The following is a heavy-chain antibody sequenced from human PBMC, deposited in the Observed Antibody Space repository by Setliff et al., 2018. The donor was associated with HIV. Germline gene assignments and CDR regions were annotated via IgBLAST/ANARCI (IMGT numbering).Heavy chain of an antibody. J-gene: IGHJ6*03. D-gene: IGHD2-15*01. CDR2: VFYTGSA. Sequence: SETLSLTCTVSGDSFSNYYWSWIRQPPGKGLEWIGYVFYTGSATYNPSLKSRVSISVDRSTNRFSLMLHSVTAADTAVYYCARGPSGGGFYYMDVWGNGTTVTVSS. CDR1: GDSFSNYY. V-gene: IGHV4-59*01. CDR3: ARGPSGGGFYYMDV.